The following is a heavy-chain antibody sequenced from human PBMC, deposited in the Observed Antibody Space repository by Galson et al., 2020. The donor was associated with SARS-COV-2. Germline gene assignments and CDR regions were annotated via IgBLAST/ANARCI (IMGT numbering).Heavy chain of an antibody. CDR2: ISSSSSTI. CDR1: GFTFSSYS. CDR3: ARDNYYDSSGYPY. D-gene: IGHD3-22*01. V-gene: IGHV3-48*04. J-gene: IGHJ4*02. Sequence: GGSLRLSCAASGFTFSSYSMNWVRQAPGKGLEWVSYISSSSSTIYYADSVKGRFTISRDNAKNSLYLQMNSLRAEDTAVYYCARDNYYDSSGYPYWGQGTLVTVSS.